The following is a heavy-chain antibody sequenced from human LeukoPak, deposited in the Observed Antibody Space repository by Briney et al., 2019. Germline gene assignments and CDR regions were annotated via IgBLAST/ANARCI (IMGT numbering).Heavy chain of an antibody. J-gene: IGHJ4*01. D-gene: IGHD3-3*01. V-gene: IGHV4-34*01. CDR3: ARGLVEWRGGYFDY. CDR2: INHSGST. CDR1: GGSFNGYY. Sequence: SETLSLTCAVYGGSFNGYYWSWIRQPPGKGLEWIGEINHSGSTNYNPSLKSRVTISVDTSKNQFSLKLSSVTAADTAVHYCARGLVEWRGGYFDYWGHGTLVTVSS.